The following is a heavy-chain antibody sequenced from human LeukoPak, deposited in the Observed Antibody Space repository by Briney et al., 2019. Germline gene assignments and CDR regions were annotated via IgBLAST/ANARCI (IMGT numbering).Heavy chain of an antibody. CDR1: GFSFSRYW. D-gene: IGHD5-12*01. CDR2: LNSDGTRI. V-gene: IGHV3-74*01. Sequence: GGSLRLSCTASGFSFSRYWMHWVRPVPGKGLEWVSCLNSDGTRISYADSVKGRFTISRDNANNSLYLQINSLTVEDTAMYYCVKVNSGYDLGYWGQGTLVTVSS. J-gene: IGHJ4*02. CDR3: VKVNSGYDLGY.